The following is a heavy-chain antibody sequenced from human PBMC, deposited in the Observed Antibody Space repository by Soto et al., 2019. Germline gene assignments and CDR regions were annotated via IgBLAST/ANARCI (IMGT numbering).Heavy chain of an antibody. D-gene: IGHD3-16*02. V-gene: IGHV1-69*06. Sequence: GASVKVSCKASGGTFNSYGISWVRQAPGQGLDWMGVIIPLYGTVNYAQKFQGRVSITADKSTSTAYMDLNSLRSDDTAVYYCARVRVIRGVIPSHFGIWGQGTQVTVSS. CDR3: ARVRVIRGVIPSHFGI. CDR1: GGTFNSYG. J-gene: IGHJ4*02. CDR2: IIPLYGTV.